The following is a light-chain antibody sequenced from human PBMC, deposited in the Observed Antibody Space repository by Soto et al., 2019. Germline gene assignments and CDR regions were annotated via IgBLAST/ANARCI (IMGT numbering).Light chain of an antibody. J-gene: IGLJ1*01. CDR3: QFYESSRSGYV. CDR1: SSNIGAGYD. CDR2: GNS. Sequence: QSVLTQPPSVSGAPGQRVTISCTGSSSNIGAGYDVHWYQQLPGTAPKLLIYGNSNRPSGVPDRFSGSKSGTSASLAITGLQSEDEVDYCCQFYESSRSGYVFRTGTKLTVL. V-gene: IGLV1-40*01.